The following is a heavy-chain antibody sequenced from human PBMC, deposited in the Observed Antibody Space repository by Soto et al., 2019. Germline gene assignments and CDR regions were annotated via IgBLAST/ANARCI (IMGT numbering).Heavy chain of an antibody. J-gene: IGHJ4*02. CDR3: ARDDVIAVAGTLDF. V-gene: IGHV3-30*04. CDR1: GFTFSVYT. Sequence: QVQLVESGGGVVQPGRSLRLSCVASGFTFSVYTMHWVRQAPGKGLVWAASISDDGNNKFYADSVKGRFTVSRDNSRNTLYLEMDSLRADDTATYYCARDDVIAVAGTLDFWGQGTLVTVSS. CDR2: ISDDGNNK. D-gene: IGHD6-19*01.